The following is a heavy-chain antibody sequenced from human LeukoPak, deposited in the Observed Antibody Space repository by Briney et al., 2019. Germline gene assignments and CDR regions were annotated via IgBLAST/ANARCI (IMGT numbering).Heavy chain of an antibody. D-gene: IGHD6-13*01. CDR1: GGSISSSSYY. V-gene: IGHV4-39*07. CDR3: ARARSAGTSYYYYYYYMDV. CDR2: IYYSGST. Sequence: SETLSLTCTVSGGSISSSSYYWGWIRQPPGKGLEWIGSIYYSGSTYYNPSLKSRVTISVDTSKNQFSLKLSSVTAADTAVYYCARARSAGTSYYYYYYYMDVWGKGTTVTVSS. J-gene: IGHJ6*03.